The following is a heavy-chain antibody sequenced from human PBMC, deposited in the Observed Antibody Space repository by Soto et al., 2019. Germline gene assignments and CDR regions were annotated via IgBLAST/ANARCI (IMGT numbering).Heavy chain of an antibody. Sequence: ETLSLTCTVSGGSISSYYWSWIRQPPGKGLEWIGYIYYSGSTNYNPSLKSRVTISVDTSKNQFSLKLSSVTAADTAVYYCARVQIRSSWYYFDYCGQGTMVTVYS. CDR3: ARVQIRSSWYYFDY. V-gene: IGHV4-59*01. J-gene: IGHJ4*02. CDR2: IYYSGST. CDR1: GGSISSYY. D-gene: IGHD6-13*01.